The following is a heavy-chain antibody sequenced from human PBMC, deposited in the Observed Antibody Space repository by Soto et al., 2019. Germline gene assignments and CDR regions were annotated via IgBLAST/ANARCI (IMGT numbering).Heavy chain of an antibody. CDR1: AFTFSDYY. Sequence: GGSLRLSCAASAFTFSDYYLSWIRQAPGKGLAWVSYISSSGSIIYYANSVKGRFTISRDNAKNSLYLQMNSLRAEDTAVYYCATDQSPGNHYKGPYHFFYHGLDVWGQGTTVTLSS. V-gene: IGHV3-11*01. J-gene: IGHJ6*02. D-gene: IGHD3-10*01. CDR3: ATDQSPGNHYKGPYHFFYHGLDV. CDR2: ISSSGSII.